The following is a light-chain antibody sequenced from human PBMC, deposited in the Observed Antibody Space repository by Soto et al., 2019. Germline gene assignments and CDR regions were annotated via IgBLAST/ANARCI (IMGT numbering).Light chain of an antibody. V-gene: IGKV3-20*01. CDR2: GAS. CDR3: QQYGRSPLLYT. J-gene: IGKJ2*01. CDR1: QSVTSNF. Sequence: ENVLTQSPGTLSLSPGERATLSCRASQSVTSNFLAWYQQKPGQAPRLLIYGASTRAAGDPDRFSGSGSGTDFTLTITGLEPEDFAVYYCQQYGRSPLLYTFGQGTKL.